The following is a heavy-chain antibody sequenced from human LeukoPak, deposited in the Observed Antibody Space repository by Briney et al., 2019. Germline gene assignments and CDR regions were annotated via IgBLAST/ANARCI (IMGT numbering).Heavy chain of an antibody. D-gene: IGHD6-19*01. CDR2: IRYDGSNK. Sequence: SGGSLRHSCAASGFTFSSYGMHWVRQAPGKGLEWVAFIRYDGSNKYYADSVKGRFTISRDNSKNTLYLQMNSLRAEDTAVYYCARDFCVRSSGWYPCLFDYWGQGTLVTVSS. J-gene: IGHJ4*02. CDR1: GFTFSSYG. V-gene: IGHV3-30*02. CDR3: ARDFCVRSSGWYPCLFDY.